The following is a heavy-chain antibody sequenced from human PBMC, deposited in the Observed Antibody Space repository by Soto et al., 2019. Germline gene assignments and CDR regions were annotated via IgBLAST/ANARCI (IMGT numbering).Heavy chain of an antibody. V-gene: IGHV4-30-4*01. D-gene: IGHD5-18*01. CDR1: GGSISSGDYY. J-gene: IGHJ5*02. CDR2: IYYSGST. CDR3: ARGNGYRSWFDP. Sequence: PSETLSLTCTVSGGSISSGDYYWSWIRQPPGKGLEWIGYIYYSGSTYYNPSLKSRVTISVDTSKNQFSLKLSSVTAADTAVYYCARGNGYRSWFDPWGQGTLVTVSS.